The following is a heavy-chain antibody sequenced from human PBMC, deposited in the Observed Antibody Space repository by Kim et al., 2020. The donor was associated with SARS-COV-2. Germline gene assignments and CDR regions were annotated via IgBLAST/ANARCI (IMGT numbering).Heavy chain of an antibody. J-gene: IGHJ4*02. CDR3: AKARIAAAGTNDY. D-gene: IGHD6-13*01. Sequence: YADSVKGRFTNSRDNSKNTLYLQMNSLRAEDTAVYYCAKARIAAAGTNDYWGQGTLVTVSS. V-gene: IGHV3-23*01.